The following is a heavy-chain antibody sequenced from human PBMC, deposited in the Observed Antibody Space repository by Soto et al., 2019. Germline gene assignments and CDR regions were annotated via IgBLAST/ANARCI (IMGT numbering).Heavy chain of an antibody. CDR1: HATFTGYT. Sequence: QVHLVQSETEVKEPGASVTVSCKTSHATFTGYTINWVRQAPGQGLEWLGWISSLSGNTYYARDFQGRLTMTTNTAATTAYMERRSLRSDDTAVYFCARGTVTSGRGFGPWGQGTLVTVSS. CDR3: ARGTVTSGRGFGP. CDR2: ISSLSGNT. J-gene: IGHJ5*02. D-gene: IGHD4-17*01. V-gene: IGHV1-18*04.